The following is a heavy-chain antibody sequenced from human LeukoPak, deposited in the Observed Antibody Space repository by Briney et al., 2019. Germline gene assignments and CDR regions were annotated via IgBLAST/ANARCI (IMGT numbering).Heavy chain of an antibody. D-gene: IGHD1-26*01. V-gene: IGHV3-33*01. CDR1: GLMFSSHG. CDR2: IWYDGSNK. Sequence: GGSLRLSCAASFGLMFSSHGMHLVRQAPGKGLEWVAVIWYDGSNKYYADSVKGRFTISRDNSKSTLYLQMNSLRAEDTALYYCARDWELTPLFDYWGQGTLVTVSS. J-gene: IGHJ4*02. CDR3: ARDWELTPLFDY.